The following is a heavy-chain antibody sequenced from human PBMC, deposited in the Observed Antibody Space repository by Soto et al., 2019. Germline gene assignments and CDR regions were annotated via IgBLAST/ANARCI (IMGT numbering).Heavy chain of an antibody. CDR3: ARPRGREYRRYYFDY. CDR1: GYTFTSYG. CDR2: ISAYNGNT. D-gene: IGHD6-6*01. J-gene: IGHJ4*02. Sequence: QVQLVQSGAEVKKPGASVKVSCKASGYTFTSYGISWGRQAPGQGLEGMGWISAYNGNTNYAQKLQGRVTMTTDTSTSAAYMELRSQRSDDTAVYYCARPRGREYRRYYFDYWGQGTLVTVSS. V-gene: IGHV1-18*01.